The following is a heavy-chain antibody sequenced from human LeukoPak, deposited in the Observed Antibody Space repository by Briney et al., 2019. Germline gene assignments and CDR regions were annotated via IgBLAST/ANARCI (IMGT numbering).Heavy chain of an antibody. Sequence: GGSLRLSCAASGFNFSDFWMTWVRQIPGKGLQWVANIKEDGGEEYHVDSVKGRFAISRDNTKRSLYLQMNSLRAEDTAVYYCAIMYGYGARDYFDYWGQGTLVTVSS. CDR2: IKEDGGEE. CDR3: AIMYGYGARDYFDY. D-gene: IGHD4-17*01. J-gene: IGHJ4*02. V-gene: IGHV3-7*01. CDR1: GFNFSDFW.